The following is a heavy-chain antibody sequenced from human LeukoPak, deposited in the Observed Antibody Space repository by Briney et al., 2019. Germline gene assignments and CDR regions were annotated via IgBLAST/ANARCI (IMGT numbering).Heavy chain of an antibody. Sequence: GGSLRLSCAASGVTFDEYTMHWVRQAPGKGLDWVSLITRDAYSTYYADSVKGRFTISRDNIKNSLYLQMNNLRPEDTALYYCATEKWRYFDNWGRGTLVTVSS. J-gene: IGHJ4*02. D-gene: IGHD3-9*01. V-gene: IGHV3-43*01. CDR2: ITRDAYST. CDR3: ATEKWRYFDN. CDR1: GVTFDEYT.